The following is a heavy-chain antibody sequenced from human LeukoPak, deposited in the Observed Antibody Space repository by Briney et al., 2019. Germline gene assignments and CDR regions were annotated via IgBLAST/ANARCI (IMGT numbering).Heavy chain of an antibody. V-gene: IGHV3-30-3*01. Sequence: GGSLRLSCTASGFTFSSYAMHWVRQAPGKGLEWVAVISYDGSNKYYADSVKGRFTISRDNSKNTLYLQMNSLRAEDTAVYYCARGGYHAYYLDYWGQGSLVTVSS. CDR3: ARGGYHAYYLDY. CDR2: ISYDGSNK. J-gene: IGHJ4*02. CDR1: GFTFSSYA. D-gene: IGHD5-18*01.